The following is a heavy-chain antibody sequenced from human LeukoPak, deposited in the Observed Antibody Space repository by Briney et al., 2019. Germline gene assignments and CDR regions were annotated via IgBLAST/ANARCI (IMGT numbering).Heavy chain of an antibody. CDR3: AKYGVDCSSTSCYPLYYMDV. V-gene: IGHV3-23*01. J-gene: IGHJ6*03. CDR2: ISGGGGIT. D-gene: IGHD2-2*01. Sequence: GGSLSLSCAASGFTFDSYAMTWVRQAPGKGLEWVSSISGGGGITNYADSVKGRFTISRDNSKYTLFLQMNSLRAEDTAVYYCAKYGVDCSSTSCYPLYYMDVWGKGTTVTVS. CDR1: GFTFDSYA.